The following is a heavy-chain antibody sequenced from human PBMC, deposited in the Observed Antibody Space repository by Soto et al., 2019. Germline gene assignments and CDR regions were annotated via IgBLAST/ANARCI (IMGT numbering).Heavy chain of an antibody. J-gene: IGHJ6*02. CDR2: ISYDGSNK. CDR3: ASLPMVRGTRAYYYYGMDV. V-gene: IGHV3-30-3*01. D-gene: IGHD3-10*01. Sequence: GGSLRLSCAASGFTFSSYAMHWVRQAPGKGLEWVAVISYDGSNKYYADSVKGRFTISRDNSKNTLYLQMNSLRAEETAVYYCASLPMVRGTRAYYYYGMDVWGQGTTVTVSS. CDR1: GFTFSSYA.